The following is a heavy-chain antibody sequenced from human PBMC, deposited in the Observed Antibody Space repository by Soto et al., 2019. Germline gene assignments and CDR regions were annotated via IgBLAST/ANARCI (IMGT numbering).Heavy chain of an antibody. D-gene: IGHD6-13*01. J-gene: IGHJ5*02. CDR2: INAANGDT. CDR1: GYTFTSYG. V-gene: IGHV1-3*01. CDR3: VRRHVSATGIDWSDP. Sequence: ASVKVSCKASGYTFTSYGIHWVRQAPGQRLEWMGWINAANGDTKYSPKFQGRVTITRDTSASTAYMELSSLRSEDTAVYYCVRRHVSATGIDWSDPWGQGTLVTVSS.